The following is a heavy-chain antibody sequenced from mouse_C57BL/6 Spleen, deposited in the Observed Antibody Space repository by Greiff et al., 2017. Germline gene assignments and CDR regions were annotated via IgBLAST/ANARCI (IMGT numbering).Heavy chain of an antibody. V-gene: IGHV1-85*01. CDR1: GYTFTSYD. CDR3: ARRGYWYFDV. CDR2: IYSRDGST. Sequence: VQLVESGPELVKPGASVKLSCKASGYTFTSYDINWVKQRPGQGLEWIGWIYSRDGSTKYNEKFKGKATLTVDTSSSTAYMELHSLTSEDSAVYFCARRGYWYFDVWGTGTTVTVSS. J-gene: IGHJ1*03.